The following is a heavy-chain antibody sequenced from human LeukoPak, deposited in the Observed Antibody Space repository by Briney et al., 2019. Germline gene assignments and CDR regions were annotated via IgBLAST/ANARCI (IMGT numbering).Heavy chain of an antibody. Sequence: GGSLRLSCAASGFTFSSYSMNWVRQAPGKGLEWVSSISSRSSYIYYADSVKGRFTISRDNAKNSLYLQMNSLRAEDTAVYYCARGIPSYAFDIWGQGTMVTVSS. CDR2: ISSRSSYI. CDR3: ARGIPSYAFDI. D-gene: IGHD2-2*01. CDR1: GFTFSSYS. J-gene: IGHJ3*02. V-gene: IGHV3-21*01.